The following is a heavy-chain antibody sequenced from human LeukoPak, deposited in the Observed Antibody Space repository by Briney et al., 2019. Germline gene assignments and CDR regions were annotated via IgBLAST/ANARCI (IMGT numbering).Heavy chain of an antibody. CDR3: ASAVMGDHDAFDI. J-gene: IGHJ3*02. D-gene: IGHD3-16*01. CDR2: ISNSSSTI. V-gene: IGHV3-11*04. Sequence: GGSLRLSCVASGFTFIVYYVRWIRPAPGKGRGWVSCISNSSSTIYYTDSVKGRFTISRDNAKNSLYLKMNSLSAEDTAVYYCASAVMGDHDAFDIWGQGTMVTVSS. CDR1: GFTFIVYY.